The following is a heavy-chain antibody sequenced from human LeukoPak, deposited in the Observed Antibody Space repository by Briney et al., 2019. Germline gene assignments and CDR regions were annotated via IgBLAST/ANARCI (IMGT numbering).Heavy chain of an antibody. CDR1: GYSISSGYY. J-gene: IGHJ6*03. Sequence: PSETLSLTCTVSGYSISSGYYWGWIRQPPGKGLEWIGSIYHSGSTYYNPSLKSRVTISVDTSKNQFSLKLSSVTAADTAVYYCARESPYSSGWDYYYYYMGVWGKGTTVTVSS. V-gene: IGHV4-38-2*02. CDR3: ARESPYSSGWDYYYYYMGV. CDR2: IYHSGST. D-gene: IGHD6-19*01.